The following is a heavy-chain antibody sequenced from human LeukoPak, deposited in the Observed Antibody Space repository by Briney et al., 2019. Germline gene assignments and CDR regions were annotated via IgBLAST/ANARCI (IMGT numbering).Heavy chain of an antibody. D-gene: IGHD2-15*01. CDR2: INHNSGGT. CDR3: AGGDIVVVVAATTNIDC. V-gene: IGHV1-2*02. CDR1: RYTXTGYY. Sequence: GASVKVSCKASRYTXTGYYMHWVRQAPGQGLEWMGWINHNSGGTNYAQKFQGRVTMTKDTSISTAYMELSRLRYHGTAGCYCAGGDIVVVVAATTNIDCWGQGTLVTVSS. J-gene: IGHJ4*02.